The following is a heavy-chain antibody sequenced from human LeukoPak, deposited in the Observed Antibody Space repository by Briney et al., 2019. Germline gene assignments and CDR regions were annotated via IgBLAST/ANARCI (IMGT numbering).Heavy chain of an antibody. CDR2: ISYDGGNK. V-gene: IGHV3-30*04. CDR1: GFTFSSYA. J-gene: IGHJ4*02. D-gene: IGHD4-17*01. CDR3: ATDSDYGDYVEDY. Sequence: GGSLRLSCAASGFTFSSYAMHWVRQAPGKGLEWVAVISYDGGNKYYADSVKGRFTISRDNSKNTLYLQMNSLRAEDTAVYYCATDSDYGDYVEDYWGQGTLVTVSS.